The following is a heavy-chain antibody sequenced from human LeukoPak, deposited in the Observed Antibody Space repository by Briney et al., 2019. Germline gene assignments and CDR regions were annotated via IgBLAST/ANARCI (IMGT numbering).Heavy chain of an antibody. CDR3: ARGRITMVRGVSLHFDY. D-gene: IGHD3-10*01. CDR1: SGSISSSSYY. V-gene: IGHV4-39*07. CDR2: IYYSGST. Sequence: SETLSLTCTVSSGSISSSSYYWGWIRQPPGKGLEWIGSIYYSGSTYYNPSLKSRVTISVDTSKNQFSLKLSSVTAADTAVYYSARGRITMVRGVSLHFDYWGQGTLVTVSS. J-gene: IGHJ4*02.